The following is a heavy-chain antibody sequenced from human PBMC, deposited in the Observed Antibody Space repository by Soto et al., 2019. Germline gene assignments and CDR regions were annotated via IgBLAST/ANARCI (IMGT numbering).Heavy chain of an antibody. J-gene: IGHJ5*02. Sequence: PGGSLRLSCAASGFTFSSYGMHGVRQAPGKGLEWVAVIWYDGSNKYYADSVKGRFTISRDNSKNTLYLQMNSLRAEDTAVYYCARDAPRGAARHNWFDPWGQGTLVTVSS. V-gene: IGHV3-33*01. CDR3: ARDAPRGAARHNWFDP. CDR2: IWYDGSNK. D-gene: IGHD6-6*01. CDR1: GFTFSSYG.